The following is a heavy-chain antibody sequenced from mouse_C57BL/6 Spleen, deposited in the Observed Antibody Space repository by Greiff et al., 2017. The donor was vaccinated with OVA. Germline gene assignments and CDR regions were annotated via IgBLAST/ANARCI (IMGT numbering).Heavy chain of an antibody. J-gene: IGHJ3*01. CDR3: AREGRLGIYYGNYDWFAY. V-gene: IGHV1-64*01. CDR2: IHPNSGST. Sequence: VQLQQPGAELVKPGASVKLSCKASGYTFTSYWMHWVKQRPGQGLEWIGMIHPNSGSTNYNEKFKSKATLTVDKSSSTAYMQISSLTSEGSAVYYCAREGRLGIYYGNYDWFAYWGQGTLVTVSA. CDR1: GYTFTSYW. D-gene: IGHD2-1*01.